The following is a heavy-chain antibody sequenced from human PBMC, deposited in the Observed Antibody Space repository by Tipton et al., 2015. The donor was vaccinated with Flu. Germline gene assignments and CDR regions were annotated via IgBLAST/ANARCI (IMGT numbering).Heavy chain of an antibody. CDR2: IYHSGST. CDR3: ARDLGGHSSGWKGPFDY. V-gene: IGHV4-38-2*02. D-gene: IGHD6-19*01. Sequence: TLSLTCTVSGYSISSGYYWGWIRQPPGKGLEWIGCIYHSGSTYHNPSLKSRVTISVDTSKNQFSLKLSFVTAADTAVYSCARDLGGHSSGWKGPFDYWGQGTLVTVSS. CDR1: GYSISSGYY. J-gene: IGHJ4*02.